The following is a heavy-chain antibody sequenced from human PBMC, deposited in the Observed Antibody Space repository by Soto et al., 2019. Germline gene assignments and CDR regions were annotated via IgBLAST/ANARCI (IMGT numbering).Heavy chain of an antibody. CDR3: AKDRGYSYGYVITDY. CDR1: GFTFRSYG. J-gene: IGHJ4*02. CDR2: ISSSSSYI. Sequence: GGSLRLACAASGFTFRSYGMNWVRQAPGKGLEWVSSISSSSSYIYYADSVKGRFTISRDNSKNTLYLQMNSLRAEDTAVYYCAKDRGYSYGYVITDYWGQGTLVTVSS. D-gene: IGHD5-18*01. V-gene: IGHV3-21*04.